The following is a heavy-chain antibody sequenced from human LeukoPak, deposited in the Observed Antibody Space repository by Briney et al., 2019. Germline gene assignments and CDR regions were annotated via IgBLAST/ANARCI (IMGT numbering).Heavy chain of an antibody. Sequence: GASVKVSCKASGYTFTGYYMHWVRQAPGQGLEWMGRINPNSGGTNYAQKFQGRVTMTGDTSISTAYMELSRLRSDDTAVYYCASEGYCSSTSCYWGNYWGQGTLVTVSS. CDR3: ASEGYCSSTSCYWGNY. V-gene: IGHV1-2*06. CDR2: INPNSGGT. CDR1: GYTFTGYY. D-gene: IGHD2-2*01. J-gene: IGHJ4*02.